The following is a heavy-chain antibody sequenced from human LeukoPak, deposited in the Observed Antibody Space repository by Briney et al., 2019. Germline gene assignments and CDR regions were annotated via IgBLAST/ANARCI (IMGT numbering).Heavy chain of an antibody. J-gene: IGHJ4*02. CDR2: IRSKANSYAT. CDR1: GFTFSGSA. Sequence: GGSLRLSCAASGFTFSGSAMHWVRQASGKGLEWVGRIRSKANSYATAYAASVKGRFTISRDDSKNTAYLQMNSLKTEDTAVYYCTRGGEYCSGGSCYVNDYWGQGTLVTVSS. CDR3: TRGGEYCSGGSCYVNDY. V-gene: IGHV3-73*01. D-gene: IGHD2-15*01.